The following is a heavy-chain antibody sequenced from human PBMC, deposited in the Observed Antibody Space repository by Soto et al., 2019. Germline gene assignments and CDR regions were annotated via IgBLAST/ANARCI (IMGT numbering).Heavy chain of an antibody. CDR1: GGLFSSYP. Sequence: SVKISCKASGGLFSSYPISWVRQVPGQGLEWMGGIIPVFQTAYYTQSFQGRVTTTADESTNTAYMELSSLRSEDTAIYYCARGASGYHWFNEFWREGTLVT. V-gene: IGHV1-69*13. D-gene: IGHD3-22*01. CDR3: ARGASGYHWFNEF. J-gene: IGHJ1*01. CDR2: IIPVFQTA.